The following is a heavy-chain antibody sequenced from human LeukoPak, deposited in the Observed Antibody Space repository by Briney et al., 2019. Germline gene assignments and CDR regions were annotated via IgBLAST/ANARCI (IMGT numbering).Heavy chain of an antibody. CDR1: GDRVSSNDAA. CDR2: TYYRYKRSY. D-gene: IGHD3-16*01. Sequence: SQTLSLTCAISGDRVSSNDAACNWIRQSPSRGLELLGRTYYRYKRSYAHAVSVKSRVTVNPDTSNNQFSLQLNSVTPEDTAVYYCARGAIGGSSIFDYWGQGTLVTVSS. V-gene: IGHV6-1*01. CDR3: ARGAIGGSSIFDY. J-gene: IGHJ4*02.